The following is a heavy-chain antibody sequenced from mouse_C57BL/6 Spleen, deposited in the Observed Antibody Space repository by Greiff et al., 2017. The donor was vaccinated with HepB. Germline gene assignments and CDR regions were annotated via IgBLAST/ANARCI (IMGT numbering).Heavy chain of an antibody. D-gene: IGHD2-1*01. J-gene: IGHJ2*01. CDR2: ISSGSSTI. CDR3: ARSGNYPFYYFDY. CDR1: GFTFSDYG. V-gene: IGHV5-17*01. Sequence: EVQGVESGGGLVKPGGSLKLSCAASGFTFSDYGMHWVRQAPEKGLEWVAYISSGSSTIYYADTVKGRFTISRDNAKNTLFLQMTSLRSEDTAMYYCARSGNYPFYYFDYWGQGTTLTVSS.